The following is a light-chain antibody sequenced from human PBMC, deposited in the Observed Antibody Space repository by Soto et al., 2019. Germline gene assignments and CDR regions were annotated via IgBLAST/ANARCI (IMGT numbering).Light chain of an antibody. CDR3: QQYGSLPQT. Sequence: EIVLTQSPGTLSVSPGERATLSCRASQSVSSKLAWYQQKPGQAPRLLFYGASTGATGIPARFSGSGSGTDFTLTISRLEPEDFAVYYCQQYGSLPQTFGQGTRVEIK. CDR1: QSVSSK. CDR2: GAS. V-gene: IGKV3-20*01. J-gene: IGKJ1*01.